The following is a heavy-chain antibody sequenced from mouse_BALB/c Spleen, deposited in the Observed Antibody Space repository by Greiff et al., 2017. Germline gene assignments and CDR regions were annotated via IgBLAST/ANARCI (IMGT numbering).Heavy chain of an antibody. D-gene: IGHD2-14*01. CDR1: GYTFTDYW. CDR3: ARWGYDGKTRFDY. CDR2: IDTSDSYT. J-gene: IGHJ2*01. Sequence: QVQLQQPGAELVMPGASVKMSCKASGYTFTDYWMHWVKQRPGQGLEWIGAIDTSDSYTSYNQKFKGKATLTVDESSSTAYMQLSSLTSEDSAVYYCARWGYDGKTRFDYWGQGTTLTVSS. V-gene: IGHV1-69*01.